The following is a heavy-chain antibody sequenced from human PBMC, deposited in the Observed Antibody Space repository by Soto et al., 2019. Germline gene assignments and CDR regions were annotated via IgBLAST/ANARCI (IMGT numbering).Heavy chain of an antibody. CDR3: ASASWTFVDPYHFDY. J-gene: IGHJ4*02. V-gene: IGHV5-51*01. CDR2: IYPGDFDT. D-gene: IGHD2-15*01. Sequence: GESLKISCKGSGYGFTTYWNGWVRQRPGKGLEWMGIIYPGDFDTRYSPSFQGQVTISADTSISTAYLQWSSLRASDTARYYCASASWTFVDPYHFDYWGQGTLVTVSS. CDR1: GYGFTTYW.